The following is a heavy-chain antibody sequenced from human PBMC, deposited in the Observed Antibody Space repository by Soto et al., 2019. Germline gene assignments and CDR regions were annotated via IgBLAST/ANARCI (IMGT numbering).Heavy chain of an antibody. J-gene: IGHJ6*02. D-gene: IGHD1-26*01. CDR3: AREGTGASYYYYGMDV. V-gene: IGHV3-30-3*01. CDR1: GFTFSSYA. Sequence: QVQLVESGGGVVQPGRSLRLSCAASGFTFSSYAMHWVRQAPGKGLEWVAVISYDGSNKYYADSVKGRFTISRDNSKNTLYLQMNSLRAEDTAVYYCAREGTGASYYYYGMDVWGQGTTVTVSS. CDR2: ISYDGSNK.